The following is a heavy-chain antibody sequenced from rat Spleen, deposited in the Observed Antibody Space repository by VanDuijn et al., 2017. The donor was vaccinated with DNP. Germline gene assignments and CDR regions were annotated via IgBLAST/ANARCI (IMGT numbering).Heavy chain of an antibody. J-gene: IGHJ2*01. CDR2: MWTGGST. Sequence: QVQLKESGPGLVQPSQTLSLTCTVSGFSLTSYNVHWVRQPAGKGLEWMGIMWTGGSTDYNSALKSRLTISRDTSKSQVFLKVNSLQTEDTAIYYCTRGGGGYSDYWGQGVMVTVSS. V-gene: IGHV2-30*01. CDR3: TRGGGGYSDY. CDR1: GFSLTSYN. D-gene: IGHD1-11*01.